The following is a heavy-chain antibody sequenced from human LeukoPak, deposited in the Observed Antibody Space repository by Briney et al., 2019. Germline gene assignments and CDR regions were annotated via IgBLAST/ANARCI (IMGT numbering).Heavy chain of an antibody. J-gene: IGHJ5*02. CDR3: ARDRGYCSGGSCYVDTYNWFDP. D-gene: IGHD2-15*01. CDR2: IYYSGST. CDR1: GGSISSYY. V-gene: IGHV4-59*01. Sequence: SETLALTCTVSGGSISSYYWTWIRQPPGKGLEWIGYIYYSGSTNYNPSLKSRVTISVDTSKNQFSLKLSSVTAADTAVYYCARDRGYCSGGSCYVDTYNWFDPWGQGTLVTVSS.